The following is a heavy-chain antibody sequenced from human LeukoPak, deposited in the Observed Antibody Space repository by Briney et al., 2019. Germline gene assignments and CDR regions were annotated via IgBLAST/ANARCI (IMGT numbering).Heavy chain of an antibody. D-gene: IGHD3-10*01. CDR1: GFTFSSYG. J-gene: IGHJ4*02. CDR2: IWYDGSNK. CDR3: ARDFYVGSGSYYIGY. V-gene: IGHV3-33*01. Sequence: GGSLRLSCAASGFTFSSYGMHWVRQAPGKGLEWVAVIWYDGSNKYYADSVKGRFTISRDNSKNTLYLQMNSLRAEDTAVYYCARDFYVGSGSYYIGYWGQGTMVTVSS.